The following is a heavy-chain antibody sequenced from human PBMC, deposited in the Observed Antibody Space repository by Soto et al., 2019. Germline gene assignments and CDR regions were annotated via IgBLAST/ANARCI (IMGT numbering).Heavy chain of an antibody. CDR1: GYAFTSYG. Sequence: GASVKASCKASGYAFTSYGSSWARQAPEQGLEWMGWISAYNGNTNYSQKLQGRVTMTTDTSTSTAYMELRSMRSDDTAVYYCARGLVVPAEEIYYYYGMDVWGEGTTVTVSS. CDR3: ARGLVVPAEEIYYYYGMDV. V-gene: IGHV1-18*04. D-gene: IGHD2-2*01. CDR2: ISAYNGNT. J-gene: IGHJ6*04.